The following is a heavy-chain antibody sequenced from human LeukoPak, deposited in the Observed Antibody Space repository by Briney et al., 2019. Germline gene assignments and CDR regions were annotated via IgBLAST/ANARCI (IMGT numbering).Heavy chain of an antibody. CDR3: ARTPYYYDSSGYSYYYYGTDV. D-gene: IGHD3-22*01. CDR2: IYYSGST. J-gene: IGHJ6*02. Sequence: PSETLSLTCTVSGGSISSYYWSWIRQPPGKGLEWIGYIYYSGSTNYNPSLKSRVTISVDTSENQFSLKLSTVTAADTAVYYCARTPYYYDSSGYSYYYYGTDVWGQGTTVTVSS. CDR1: GGSISSYY. V-gene: IGHV4-59*01.